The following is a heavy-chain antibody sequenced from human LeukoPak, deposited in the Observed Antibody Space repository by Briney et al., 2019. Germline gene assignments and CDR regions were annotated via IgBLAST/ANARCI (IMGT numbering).Heavy chain of an antibody. V-gene: IGHV1-2*02. CDR1: GYTFTGYY. Sequence: GSVKVSCKASGYTFTGYYMHWVRQAPGQGLEWMGWINPNSGGTNYAQKLQGRVTMTRDTSISTAYMELSRLRSDDTAVYYCAREWVDTAMVTTLNWFDPWGQGTLVTVSS. D-gene: IGHD5-18*01. J-gene: IGHJ5*02. CDR2: INPNSGGT. CDR3: AREWVDTAMVTTLNWFDP.